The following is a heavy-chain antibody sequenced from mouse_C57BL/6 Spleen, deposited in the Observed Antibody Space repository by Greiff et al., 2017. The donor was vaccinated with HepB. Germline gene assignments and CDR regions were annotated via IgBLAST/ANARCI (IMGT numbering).Heavy chain of an antibody. CDR1: GFSFNTYA. D-gene: IGHD1-1*01. CDR2: IRSKSNNYAT. V-gene: IGHV10-1*01. J-gene: IGHJ4*01. CDR3: VRHYYGIAMDY. Sequence: EVQLVESGGGLVQPKGSLKLSCAASGFSFNTYAMNWVRQAPGKGLEWVARIRSKSNNYATYYADSVKDRFTISRDDSESMLYLQMNNLKTEDTAMYYCVRHYYGIAMDYWGQGTSVTVSS.